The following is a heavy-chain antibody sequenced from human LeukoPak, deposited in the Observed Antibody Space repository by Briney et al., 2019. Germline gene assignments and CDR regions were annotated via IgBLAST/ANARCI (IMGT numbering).Heavy chain of an antibody. CDR2: IYYSGST. Sequence: SETLSLTCAVSGGSISSGDYYWSWIRQPPGKGLEWIGHIYYSGSTYYNPSLKSRVTISVDTSKNQFSLKLSSVTAADTAVYYCVTNSIGYCSGGNCYQVSDSWGQGSLVTVSS. CDR3: VTNSIGYCSGGNCYQVSDS. V-gene: IGHV4-30-4*01. CDR1: GGSISSGDYY. D-gene: IGHD2-15*01. J-gene: IGHJ4*02.